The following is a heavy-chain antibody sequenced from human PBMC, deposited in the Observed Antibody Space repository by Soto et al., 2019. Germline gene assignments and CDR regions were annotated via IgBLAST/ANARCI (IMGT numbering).Heavy chain of an antibody. J-gene: IGHJ5*02. V-gene: IGHV4-34*01. CDR1: GGSFSGYY. CDR2: INHSGST. CDR3: ARRMVRGVGDRRFDP. Sequence: QVQLQQWGAGLLKPSETLSLTCAVYGGSFSGYYWSWIRQPPGKGLEWIGEINHSGSTNYNPSLKSRVTLPVDTSKNQFSLKLSSVTAAHTAVYYCARRMVRGVGDRRFDPWGQGTLVTVSS. D-gene: IGHD3-10*01.